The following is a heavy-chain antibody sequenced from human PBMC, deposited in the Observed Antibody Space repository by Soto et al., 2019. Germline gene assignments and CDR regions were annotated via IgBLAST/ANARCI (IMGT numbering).Heavy chain of an antibody. J-gene: IGHJ2*01. D-gene: IGHD3-22*01. CDR3: ANFMAKVKSWYFDL. CDR1: GFTFSSYG. Sequence: PGGSLRLSCVASGFTFSSYGMHWVRQAPGKGLEWVAVISYDGSNKYYADSVKGRFTISRDNSKNTLYLQMNSLRAEDTAVYYCANFMAKVKSWYFDLWGRGTLVTVSS. CDR2: ISYDGSNK. V-gene: IGHV3-30*18.